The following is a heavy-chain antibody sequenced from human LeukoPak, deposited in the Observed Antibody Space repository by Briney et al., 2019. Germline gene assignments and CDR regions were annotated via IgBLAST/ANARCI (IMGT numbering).Heavy chain of an antibody. CDR1: GFTFSSHG. D-gene: IGHD3-10*01. J-gene: IGHJ3*01. CDR2: LSGSGGST. Sequence: GGSLRLSCAASGFTFSSHGMSWVRQAPGKGLEWVSALSGSGGSTYYAEAVKGRCTISRDNSKNTLYLQMNSLRSEDTAVYYCASDFFHFESGSHSGALIAFDVWGQGTLVTVSS. V-gene: IGHV3-23*01. CDR3: ASDFFHFESGSHSGALIAFDV.